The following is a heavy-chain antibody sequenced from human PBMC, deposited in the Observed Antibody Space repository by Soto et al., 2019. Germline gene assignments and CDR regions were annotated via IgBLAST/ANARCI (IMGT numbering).Heavy chain of an antibody. V-gene: IGHV4-4*02. CDR1: GGSFTSNNW. CDR3: ASRDPGTSVDY. J-gene: IGHJ4*02. D-gene: IGHD1-7*01. Sequence: SETLSLTCAVSGGSFTSNNWWTWVRQPPGQGLEWIGEIYRTGSTNYNPSPKSRVTISLDKSENQSSLKVTSLTAADTAVYYCASRDPGTSVDYWGQGTLVTVSS. CDR2: IYRTGST.